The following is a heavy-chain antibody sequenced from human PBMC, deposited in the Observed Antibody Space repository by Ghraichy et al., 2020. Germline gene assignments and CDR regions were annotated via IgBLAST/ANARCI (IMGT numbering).Heavy chain of an antibody. CDR1: GFTFSRYY. D-gene: IGHD3-3*01. CDR2: INQDGSEK. Sequence: GGSLRLSCAASGFTFSRYYLTWVRQTPGKRLEWVANINQDGSEKYYVDSVKGRFTISRDNAENSLFLQMDSLRAEDTAVYYCARDQRVLTRFSSGSHDYWGQGTLVTVSS. J-gene: IGHJ4*02. V-gene: IGHV3-7*01. CDR3: ARDQRVLTRFSSGSHDY.